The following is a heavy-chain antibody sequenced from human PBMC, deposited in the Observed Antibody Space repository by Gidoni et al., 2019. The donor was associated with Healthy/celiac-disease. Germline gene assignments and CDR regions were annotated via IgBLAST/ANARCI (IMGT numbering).Heavy chain of an antibody. V-gene: IGHV4-4*02. Sequence: QVQLQESGPGLVKPSGTLSLTCAVSGGSISSSNWWSWVRQPPGKGLEWIGEIYHSGSTNYNPSLKNRVTISVDKSKNQFSLKLSSVTAADTAVYYCARGRCSSTSCPYYYMDVWGKGTTVTVSS. D-gene: IGHD2-2*01. CDR1: GGSISSSNW. CDR2: IYHSGST. J-gene: IGHJ6*03. CDR3: ARGRCSSTSCPYYYMDV.